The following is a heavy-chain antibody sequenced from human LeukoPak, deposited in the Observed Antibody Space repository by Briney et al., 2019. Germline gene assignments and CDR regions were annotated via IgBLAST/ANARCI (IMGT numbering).Heavy chain of an antibody. CDR3: ARDKGFGYGSSGVLDY. CDR1: GFTISTYP. Sequence: GGSLRLSCAASGFTISTYPMHWARQAPGKGLEWVAIISYDGRNKDYADSVKGRFTISRDNSKSTLYLQMNSLRPEDTAVYYCARDKGFGYGSSGVLDYWGQGILVTVSS. V-gene: IGHV3-30*04. J-gene: IGHJ4*02. CDR2: ISYDGRNK. D-gene: IGHD3-22*01.